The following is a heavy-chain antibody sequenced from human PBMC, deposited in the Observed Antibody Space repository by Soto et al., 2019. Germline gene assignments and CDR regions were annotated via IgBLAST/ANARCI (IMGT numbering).Heavy chain of an antibody. CDR2: INAGNGNK. V-gene: IGHV1-3*01. D-gene: IGHD1-26*01. Sequence: ASVKVSCKASGYTFTSYAMHWVRQAPGQRLEWMGWINAGNGNKKYSQKFKGRVTITRDTSARTAYMELSSLRSEDTAVYYCARPLARVGDLNWFDHWGQGTLLTVSS. CDR1: GYTFTSYA. CDR3: ARPLARVGDLNWFDH. J-gene: IGHJ5*02.